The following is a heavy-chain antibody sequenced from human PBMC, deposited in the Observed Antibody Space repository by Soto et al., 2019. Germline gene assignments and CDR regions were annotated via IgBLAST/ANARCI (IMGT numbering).Heavy chain of an antibody. CDR1: GYTFTSYY. CDR2: INPSGGST. D-gene: IGHD6-19*01. CDR3: ARDPTLGSSGREWFDP. Sequence: ASVKVSCKASGYTFTSYYMHWVRQAPGQGLEWMGIINPSGGSTSYAQKFQGRVTMTRDTSTSTVYMELSSLRSEDTAVYYCARDPTLGSSGREWFDPWGQGTLVTVSS. J-gene: IGHJ5*02. V-gene: IGHV1-46*03.